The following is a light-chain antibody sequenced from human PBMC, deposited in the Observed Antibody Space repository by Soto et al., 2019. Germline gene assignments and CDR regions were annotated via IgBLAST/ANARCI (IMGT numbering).Light chain of an antibody. V-gene: IGLV1-40*01. CDR3: QSYDSSLSVYV. CDR2: GYN. CDR1: SSNIGAGYD. Sequence: QSVLTQPASVSGAPGQRVTISCTGSSSNIGAGYDVHWYQLLPGTAPKLLIYGYNNRPSGVPDRFSGSKSGTSASLAITGLQAEDEADYYCQSYDSSLSVYVFGTGTKLTVL. J-gene: IGLJ1*01.